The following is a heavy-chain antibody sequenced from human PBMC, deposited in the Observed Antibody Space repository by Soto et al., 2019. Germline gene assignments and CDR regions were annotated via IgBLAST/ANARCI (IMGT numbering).Heavy chain of an antibody. J-gene: IGHJ6*02. CDR1: GGSISSAGYY. CDR3: ARDLWGYCGTDCYPLDV. Sequence: PSETLSLTCTVSGGSISSAGYYWSWIRQHPGKGLEWIGYIYYSGSTYYNPSLKSRVTISVDTSKNQFSLKLSSVTAADTAVYYCARDLWGYCGTDCYPLDVWGQGTTVT. D-gene: IGHD2-21*02. CDR2: IYYSGST. V-gene: IGHV4-31*03.